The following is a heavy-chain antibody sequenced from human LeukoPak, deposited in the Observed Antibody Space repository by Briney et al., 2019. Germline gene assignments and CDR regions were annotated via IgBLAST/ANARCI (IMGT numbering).Heavy chain of an antibody. CDR2: INHSGST. V-gene: IGHV4-34*01. CDR3: ARGRYCSSTSCYGGYYYYYYGMAV. CDR1: GGSFSGYY. Sequence: SETLSLTCAVYGGSFSGYYWSWIRQPPGKGLEWIGEINHSGSTNYNPSLKSRVTISVDTSKNQFSLKLSSVTAADTAVYYCARGRYCSSTSCYGGYYYYYYGMAVWGKGATVTVSS. D-gene: IGHD2-2*01. J-gene: IGHJ6*04.